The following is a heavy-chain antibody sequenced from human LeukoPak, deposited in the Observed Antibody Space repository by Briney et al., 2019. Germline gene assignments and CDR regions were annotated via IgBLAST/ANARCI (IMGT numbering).Heavy chain of an antibody. V-gene: IGHV3-7*01. Sequence: GGSLTLSCAASGFTFSSYWMSWVRQAPGKGLEWVANIKQDGSEIHHVDSVEGRFTISRENAKNSLYLQMNSLRVEDTAVYYCAKSVVTAIGAFDIWGQGTMVSVSS. CDR2: IKQDGSEI. CDR1: GFTFSSYW. D-gene: IGHD2-21*02. CDR3: AKSVVTAIGAFDI. J-gene: IGHJ3*02.